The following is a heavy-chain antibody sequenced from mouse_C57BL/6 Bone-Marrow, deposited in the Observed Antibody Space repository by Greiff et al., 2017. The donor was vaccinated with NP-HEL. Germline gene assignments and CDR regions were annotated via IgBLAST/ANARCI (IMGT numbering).Heavy chain of an antibody. D-gene: IGHD2-4*01. Sequence: DVMLVESGGGLVKPGGSLKLSCAASGFTFSSYAMSWVRQTPEKRLEWVATISDGGSYTYYPDNVKGRFTISRDNAKNNLYLQMSHLKSEDTAMYYCARDEGDYDGAYWGQGTLVTVSA. J-gene: IGHJ3*01. V-gene: IGHV5-4*01. CDR1: GFTFSSYA. CDR3: ARDEGDYDGAY. CDR2: ISDGGSYT.